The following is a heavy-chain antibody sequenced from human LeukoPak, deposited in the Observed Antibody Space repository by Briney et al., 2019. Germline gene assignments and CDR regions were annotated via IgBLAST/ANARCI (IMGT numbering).Heavy chain of an antibody. CDR2: IYYSGST. J-gene: IGHJ6*02. CDR1: GGSISSGDYY. Sequence: SETLSLTCTVSGGSISSGDYYWSWIRQPPGKGLEWIGYIYYSGSTYYNPSLKSRVTISVDTSKNRFSLKLSSVTAADTAVYYCARAAGGTGDYYYYGMDVWGQGTTVTVSS. D-gene: IGHD1-26*01. CDR3: ARAAGGTGDYYYYGMDV. V-gene: IGHV4-30-4*01.